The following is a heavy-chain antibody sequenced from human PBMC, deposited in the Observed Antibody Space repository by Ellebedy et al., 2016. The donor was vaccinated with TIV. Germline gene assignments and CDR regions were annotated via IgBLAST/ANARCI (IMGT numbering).Heavy chain of an antibody. CDR1: GFSFSNYA. D-gene: IGHD1-26*01. J-gene: IGHJ5*02. Sequence: GGSLRLSCAGSGFSFSNYAMHLVRQAPGEGLEWVSGLSGSGGTTHYADSVKGRFTISRDNSKNILYLQMTGLRAADTATYFCARERASGTYPNWFDPWGRGTLVSVSS. V-gene: IGHV3-23*01. CDR2: LSGSGGTT. CDR3: ARERASGTYPNWFDP.